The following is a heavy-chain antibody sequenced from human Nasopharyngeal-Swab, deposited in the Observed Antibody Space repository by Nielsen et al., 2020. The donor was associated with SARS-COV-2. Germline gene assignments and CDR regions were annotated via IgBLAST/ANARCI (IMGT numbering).Heavy chain of an antibody. D-gene: IGHD3-22*01. J-gene: IGHJ4*02. V-gene: IGHV2-5*02. CDR2: IYWDADK. Sequence: WIRQPPGQALEWLALIYWDADKRYSPSLRSRLTITKDTSKNQVVLTMTNMDPVDTATYYCARAYYYDSSGCHFDYWGQGTLVTVSS. CDR3: ARAYYYDSSGCHFDY.